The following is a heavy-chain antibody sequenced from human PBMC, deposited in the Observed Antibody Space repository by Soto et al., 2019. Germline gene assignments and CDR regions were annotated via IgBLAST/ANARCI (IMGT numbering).Heavy chain of an antibody. J-gene: IGHJ5*02. V-gene: IGHV4-39*01. CDR3: VRRRASTPNWFDP. CDR2: IYYSGNT. CDR1: GGSISSSSFY. Sequence: TLSLTCSVSGGSISSSSFYWGWTRQPPGKGLEWIGSIYYSGNTYYNPSLESRVAISADTSTNQFSLKLSSVTAADTAVYYCVRRRASTPNWFDPWGQGTLVTVSS.